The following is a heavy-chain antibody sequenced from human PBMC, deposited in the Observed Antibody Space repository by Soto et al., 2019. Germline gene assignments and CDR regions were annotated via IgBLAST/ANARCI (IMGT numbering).Heavy chain of an antibody. J-gene: IGHJ6*02. V-gene: IGHV3-30-3*01. D-gene: IGHD6-13*01. CDR3: ARHYEQQLAPYYYGMDV. Sequence: GRSLRLSCGASGFTFSSYAMHWVRQAPGKGLEWVAVISYDGSNKYYADSVKGRFTISRDNSKNTLYLQMNSLRAEDTAVYYCARHYEQQLAPYYYGMDVWGQGTTVTVSS. CDR1: GFTFSSYA. CDR2: ISYDGSNK.